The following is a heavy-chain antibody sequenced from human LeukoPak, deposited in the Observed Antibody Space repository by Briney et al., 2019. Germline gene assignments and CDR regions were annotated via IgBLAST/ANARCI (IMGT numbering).Heavy chain of an antibody. Sequence: TSETLSLTCAVYAESFSGYYWSWIRQPPGKGLEWIGEVSHSGSTNYNPSLKSRVTISLDTSKNQFSLKLSSVTAADTAVYYCARPKARGYSYGLSYWGQGTLVTVSS. CDR1: AESFSGYY. J-gene: IGHJ4*02. CDR2: VSHSGST. CDR3: ARPKARGYSYGLSY. D-gene: IGHD5-18*01. V-gene: IGHV4-34*01.